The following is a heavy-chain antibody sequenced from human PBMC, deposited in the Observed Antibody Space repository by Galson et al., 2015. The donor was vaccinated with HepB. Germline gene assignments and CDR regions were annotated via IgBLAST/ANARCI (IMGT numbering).Heavy chain of an antibody. J-gene: IGHJ4*02. Sequence: QSGAEVKKPGESLRISCTGSGYSFTSYWISWVRQMPGKGLEWMGRIEPSDSYTNYSPSFQGHVTISADKSISTAYLQWSSLKASDTAMYYCARHESLAAAATDWGQGTLVTVSS. CDR3: ARHESLAAAATD. CDR2: IEPSDSYT. V-gene: IGHV5-10-1*01. D-gene: IGHD6-13*01. CDR1: GYSFTSYW.